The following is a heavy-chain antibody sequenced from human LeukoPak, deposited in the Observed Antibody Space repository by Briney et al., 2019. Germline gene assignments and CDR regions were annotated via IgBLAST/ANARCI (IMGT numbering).Heavy chain of an antibody. D-gene: IGHD6-13*01. CDR3: AGDGGMTYSSSWYPYYYYGMDV. CDR1: GFTFSDYY. J-gene: IGHJ6*02. CDR2: ISSSGSTI. Sequence: PGGSLRLSCAASGFTFSDYYMSWIRQAPGKGLEWVSYISSSGSTIYYADSVKGRFTISRDNAKNSLYLQMNSLRAEDTAVYYCAGDGGMTYSSSWYPYYYYGMDVWGQGTTVTVSS. V-gene: IGHV3-11*01.